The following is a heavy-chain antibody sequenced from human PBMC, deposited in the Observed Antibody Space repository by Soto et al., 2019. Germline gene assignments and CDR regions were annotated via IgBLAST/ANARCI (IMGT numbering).Heavy chain of an antibody. CDR2: ISSSSSYI. J-gene: IGHJ4*02. Sequence: GGSLRLSCAASGFTFSSYSMNWVRQAPGKGLEWVSSISSSSSYIYYADSVKGRFTISRDNAKNSLYLQMNSLRAEDTAVYYCVRKSPGGYSYGAAPFDYWGQGTLVTVSS. CDR1: GFTFSSYS. V-gene: IGHV3-21*01. CDR3: VRKSPGGYSYGAAPFDY. D-gene: IGHD5-18*01.